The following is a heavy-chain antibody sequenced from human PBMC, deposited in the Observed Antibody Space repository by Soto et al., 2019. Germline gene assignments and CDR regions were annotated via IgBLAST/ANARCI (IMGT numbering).Heavy chain of an antibody. CDR1: GYIFTSYW. Sequence: EVQLVQSGAEVKKPGESLKISCKGSGYIFTSYWIGWVRQMPGKGLEWMGIIYPGDSDTRYSPSFHGQVTISVDQSISTVYLQWSRLKASDTAMYYCARHSHRTMIPEYDFDHWGQGTPITVSS. CDR3: ARHSHRTMIPEYDFDH. CDR2: IYPGDSDT. J-gene: IGHJ4*02. D-gene: IGHD3-22*01. V-gene: IGHV5-51*01.